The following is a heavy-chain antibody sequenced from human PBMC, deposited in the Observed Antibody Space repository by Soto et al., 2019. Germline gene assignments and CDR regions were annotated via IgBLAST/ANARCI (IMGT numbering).Heavy chain of an antibody. CDR1: GFTFSNFW. Sequence: GGSLRLSCAASGFTFSNFWMYWVRQAPGEGLEWVSGIKSDVSSASYADSVKGRFTISRDNAKNTLSLQMNSLRAEDTAVYYCARDRSGPIDSWGQGTLVTVSS. CDR3: ARDRSGPIDS. D-gene: IGHD6-19*01. CDR2: IKSDVSSA. V-gene: IGHV3-74*01. J-gene: IGHJ4*02.